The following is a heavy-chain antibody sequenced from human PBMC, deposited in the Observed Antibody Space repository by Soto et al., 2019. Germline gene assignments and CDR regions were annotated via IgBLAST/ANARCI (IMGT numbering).Heavy chain of an antibody. D-gene: IGHD3-3*01. CDR2: ISSSGDAT. CDR1: GFTFSTYA. Sequence: GGSLRLSCAASGFTFSTYAMTWVRQAPGKGLEWVSIISSSGDATYYLDSVKGRFTISRDNSRNTLNLQMNSLRAEDTAVYYCAKNGDFWSWGMDVWGQGTTATVSS. V-gene: IGHV3-23*01. CDR3: AKNGDFWSWGMDV. J-gene: IGHJ6*02.